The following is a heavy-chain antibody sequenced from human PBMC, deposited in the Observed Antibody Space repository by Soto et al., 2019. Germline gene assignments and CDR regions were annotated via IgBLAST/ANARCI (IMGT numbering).Heavy chain of an antibody. CDR1: GFTFSGYW. D-gene: IGHD2-8*01. CDR3: ARDNGVY. CDR2: ISSSSSYI. Sequence: PGGSLRLSCAASGFTFSGYWMTWVRQAPGKGLEWVSSISSSSSYIYYADSVKGRFTISRDNAKNSLFLQMNSLRAEDTAVYYCARDNGVYWGQGTLVTVSS. J-gene: IGHJ4*02. V-gene: IGHV3-21*01.